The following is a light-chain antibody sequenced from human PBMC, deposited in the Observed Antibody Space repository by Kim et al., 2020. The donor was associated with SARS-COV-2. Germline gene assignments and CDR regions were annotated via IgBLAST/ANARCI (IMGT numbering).Light chain of an antibody. V-gene: IGLV3-21*04. CDR3: QVCDITRDHVV. CDR1: NSGDKS. Sequence: SYELTQPLSESAAPGKTATITCLVDNSGDKSVHWYQQKPVQAPVLVLYYDNDRPSDIPELFSGSNSVNTATLTINSVQAGDEADYYCQVCDITRDHVVF. J-gene: IGLJ2*01. CDR2: YDN.